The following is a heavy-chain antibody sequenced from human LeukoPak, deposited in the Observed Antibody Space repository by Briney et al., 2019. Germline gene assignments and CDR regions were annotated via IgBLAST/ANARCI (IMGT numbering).Heavy chain of an antibody. CDR2: TSGSGDST. V-gene: IGHV3-23*01. D-gene: IGHD3-10*02. CDR1: GFTFSNYA. J-gene: IGHJ6*04. Sequence: PGGSLRLSCAASGFTFSNYAMRWVRQAPGKGLEWVSGTSGSGDSTYYADSVKGRFTISRDNAKNSLYLQMNSLRAEDTAVYYCAELGITMIGGVWGKGTTVTTSS. CDR3: AELGITMIGGV.